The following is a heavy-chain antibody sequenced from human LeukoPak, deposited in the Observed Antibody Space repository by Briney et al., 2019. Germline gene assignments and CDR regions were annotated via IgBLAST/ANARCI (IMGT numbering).Heavy chain of an antibody. D-gene: IGHD5-24*01. CDR1: GGSISSYY. J-gene: IGHJ6*02. CDR2: IYYSGST. V-gene: IGHV4-59*01. CDR3: ARMMATITGYYYGMDV. Sequence: SETLSLTCTVSGGSISSYYWSWIRHPPGKGLEWIGYIYYSGSTNYNPSLKSRVTISVDTSKNQFSLKLSSVTAADTAVYYCARMMATITGYYYGMDVWGQGTTVTVSS.